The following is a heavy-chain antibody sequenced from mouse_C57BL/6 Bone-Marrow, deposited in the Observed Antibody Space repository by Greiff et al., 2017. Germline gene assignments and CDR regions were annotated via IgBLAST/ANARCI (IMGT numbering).Heavy chain of an antibody. V-gene: IGHV1-22*01. Sequence: EVQLVESGPELVKPGASVKMSCKASGYTFTDYNMHWVKQSHGKSLEWIGYINPNNGGTSYNQKFKGKATLTVNKSSSTAYMELRSLTSEDSAVYYCASITTDFYYYAMDYWGQGTSVTVSS. CDR2: INPNNGGT. CDR3: ASITTDFYYYAMDY. CDR1: GYTFTDYN. J-gene: IGHJ4*01. D-gene: IGHD1-1*01.